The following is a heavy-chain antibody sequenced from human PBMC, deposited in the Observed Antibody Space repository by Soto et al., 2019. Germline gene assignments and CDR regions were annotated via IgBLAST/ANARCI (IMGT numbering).Heavy chain of an antibody. D-gene: IGHD2-2*02. V-gene: IGHV3-21*01. CDR3: AREYTAWPLAYGLDV. Sequence: RFLRPSCVVSGFTCSTSRFHWVRQAPGKGLEWVSSISSRSDIYYADSVKGRFTISRDNAKNSVSLQMNSLRAEDTAVYYCAREYTAWPLAYGLDVWGQGTTVTVSS. J-gene: IGHJ6*02. CDR1: GFTCSTSR. CDR2: ISSRSDI.